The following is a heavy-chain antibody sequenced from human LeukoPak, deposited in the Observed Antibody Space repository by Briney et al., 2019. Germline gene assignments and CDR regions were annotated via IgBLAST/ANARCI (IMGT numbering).Heavy chain of an antibody. J-gene: IGHJ5*02. D-gene: IGHD3-10*01. CDR1: GGSISSYY. CDR2: IYTSGST. CDR3: ARDHYYGSGSYSRWFDP. V-gene: IGHV4-4*07. Sequence: SETLSLTCTVSGGSISSYYWSWIRQPAGKGLEWIGRIYTSGSTNYNPSLKSRVAMSVDTSKNQFSLKLSSVTAADTAVYYCARDHYYGSGSYSRWFDPWGQGTLVTVSS.